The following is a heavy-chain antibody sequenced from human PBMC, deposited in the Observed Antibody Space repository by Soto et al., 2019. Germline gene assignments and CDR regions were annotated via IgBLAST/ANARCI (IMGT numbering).Heavy chain of an antibody. CDR2: IWYHGNTY. J-gene: IGHJ4*02. V-gene: IGHV3-33*01. CDR3: ARDRGYGGNDVFDF. Sequence: GESQRLSWIQVGFNFSTYGTHWVSQAPRKALQWLATIWYHGNTYYYKNSTKGRFAVSRNNTKNTVCLQMNALRAEDTATYYGARDRGYGGNDVFDFWGLGTLVTVSS. CDR1: GFNFSTYG. D-gene: IGHD6-25*01.